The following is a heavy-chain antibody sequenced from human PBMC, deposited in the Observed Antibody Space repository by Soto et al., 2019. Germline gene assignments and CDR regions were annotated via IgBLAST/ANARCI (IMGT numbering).Heavy chain of an antibody. D-gene: IGHD1-7*01. CDR3: ARTRNYAWSDFDY. CDR2: ISAYNGNT. V-gene: IGHV1-18*01. Sequence: ASVKVSCKASGYTFTSYGISWVRQAPGQGLEWMGWISAYNGNTNYVQKFQGRVTITTDTSASTAYMELSSLRSEDTAVYYCARTRNYAWSDFDYWGQGTLVTVSS. CDR1: GYTFTSYG. J-gene: IGHJ4*02.